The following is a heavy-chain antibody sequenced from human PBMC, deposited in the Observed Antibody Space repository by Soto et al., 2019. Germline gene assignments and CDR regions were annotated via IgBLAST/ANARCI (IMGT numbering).Heavy chain of an antibody. Sequence: VASVKVSCKASGYTFTSYAMHWVRQAPGQRLEWMGWINAGNGNTKYSQKFQGRVTITRDTSASTAYMELSSLRSEDTAVYYCASLTTVTHWLVLWGQGTLVTVSS. CDR1: GYTFTSYA. V-gene: IGHV1-3*01. CDR3: ASLTTVTHWLVL. D-gene: IGHD4-17*01. J-gene: IGHJ5*02. CDR2: INAGNGNT.